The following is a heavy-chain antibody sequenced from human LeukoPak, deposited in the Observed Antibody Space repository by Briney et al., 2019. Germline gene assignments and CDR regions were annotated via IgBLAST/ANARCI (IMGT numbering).Heavy chain of an antibody. Sequence: GGSLRLSCAASGFTFSSYAMSWVRQAPGKGLEWVSAISGSGGSTYYADSVKGRFTISRDNSKNTLYLQMNSLRAEDTAVYYCAKDLQNSSSWYWSGVFDYWGQGTLVTVSS. CDR3: AKDLQNSSSWYWSGVFDY. CDR2: ISGSGGST. D-gene: IGHD6-13*01. V-gene: IGHV3-23*01. CDR1: GFTFSSYA. J-gene: IGHJ4*02.